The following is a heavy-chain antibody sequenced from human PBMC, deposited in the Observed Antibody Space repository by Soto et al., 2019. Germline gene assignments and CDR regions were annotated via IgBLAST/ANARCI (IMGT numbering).Heavy chain of an antibody. CDR2: INAGNGNT. V-gene: IGHV1-3*01. CDR3: ARDDSGFSGSHYIDYFNY. CDR1: GYTFTNYA. Sequence: ASVKVSCKASGYTFTNYAMHWVRQAPGQRFEWMGWINAGNGNTKSSEKFQGRVTITRDTSAGTVYMQLSSLTSEDTAVYYCARDDSGFSGSHYIDYFNYWGQGALVTVSS. D-gene: IGHD1-26*01. J-gene: IGHJ4*02.